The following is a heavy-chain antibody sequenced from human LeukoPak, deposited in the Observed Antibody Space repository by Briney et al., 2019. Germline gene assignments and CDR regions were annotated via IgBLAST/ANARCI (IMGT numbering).Heavy chain of an antibody. V-gene: IGHV4-34*01. CDR1: GASFNTYY. D-gene: IGHD2-8*01. Sequence: SETLSLTCAVYGASFNTYYWTWIRQSPDKGLEWIGEVKHDGDTNVNPSLRSRVVMSVDASNNQFSLQMTSVTAADTAIFFCARGPVALPNDRLSLFFDFWGQGTLVTVSS. CDR2: VKHDGDT. CDR3: ARGPVALPNDRLSLFFDF. J-gene: IGHJ5*01.